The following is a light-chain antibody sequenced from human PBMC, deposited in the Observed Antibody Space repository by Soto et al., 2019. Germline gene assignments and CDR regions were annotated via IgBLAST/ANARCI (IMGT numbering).Light chain of an antibody. CDR2: KVS. J-gene: IGKJ2*01. Sequence: DLVLTQTPLSSPVTLGQPASISCRSSQSLVHSDGNTYLSWFHQRPGQPPRLLIDKVSNRFSGVPDRFSGSGEGTDFTLKISRMEAEDVGIYFCMQATQYRPYTFGQGTKLEIK. V-gene: IGKV2-24*01. CDR3: MQATQYRPYT. CDR1: QSLVHSDGNTY.